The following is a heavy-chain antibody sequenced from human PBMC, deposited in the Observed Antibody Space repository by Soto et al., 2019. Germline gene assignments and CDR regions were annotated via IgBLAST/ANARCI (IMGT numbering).Heavy chain of an antibody. CDR1: GGSISSSSYY. V-gene: IGHV4-39*01. J-gene: IGHJ3*02. CDR3: ARPYCSSTSCYAFDI. Sequence: QLQLQESGPGLVKPSETLSLTCTVSGGSISSSSYYWGWIRQPPGKGLEWIGSIYYSGSTYYNPSLKSRVTISVDTSKNQFSLKLSSVTAADTAVYYCARPYCSSTSCYAFDIWGQGTMVTVSS. CDR2: IYYSGST. D-gene: IGHD2-2*01.